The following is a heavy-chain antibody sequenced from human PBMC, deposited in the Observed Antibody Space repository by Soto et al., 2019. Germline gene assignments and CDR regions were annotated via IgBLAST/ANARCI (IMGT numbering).Heavy chain of an antibody. CDR1: GFTFSSYD. CDR3: AKESTVGSPGDYFDS. Sequence: EVELLESGGDLVQPGGSLRLSCAASGFTFSSYDMNWVRQAPGKGLEWVSAIGVYANTYYADSVKGRFTISRDDSRNTVHLQLNSLRVDAAAVYYCAKESTVGSPGDYFDSWGQGTLATVSS. V-gene: IGHV3-23*01. J-gene: IGHJ4*02. D-gene: IGHD1-26*01. CDR2: IGVYANT.